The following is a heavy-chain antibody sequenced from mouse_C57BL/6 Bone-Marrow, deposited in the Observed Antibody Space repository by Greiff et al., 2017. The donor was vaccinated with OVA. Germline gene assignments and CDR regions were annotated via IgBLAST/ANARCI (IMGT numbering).Heavy chain of an antibody. Sequence: EVQLQQSGAELVRPGASVKLSCTASGFNIKDYYMHWVKQRPEQGLEWIGRIDPEDGDTEYAPKFQGKATMTADTSSNTAYLQLSSLTSEDTSVYYCTPDGYYIYFDYWGQGTTLTVSS. CDR3: TPDGYYIYFDY. D-gene: IGHD2-3*01. V-gene: IGHV14-1*01. J-gene: IGHJ2*01. CDR1: GFNIKDYY. CDR2: IDPEDGDT.